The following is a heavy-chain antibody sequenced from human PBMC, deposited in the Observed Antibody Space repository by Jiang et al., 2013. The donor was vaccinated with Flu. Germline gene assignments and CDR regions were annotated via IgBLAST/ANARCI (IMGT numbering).Heavy chain of an antibody. CDR3: ARGGRWLQPHYYYGMDV. CDR2: INHSGST. V-gene: IGHV4-34*01. D-gene: IGHD5-24*01. J-gene: IGHJ6*02. Sequence: LLKPSETLSLTCAVYGGSFSGYYWSWIRQPPGKGLEWIGEINHSGSTNYNPSLKSRVTISVDTSKNQFSLKLSSVTAADTAVYYCARGGRWLQPHYYYGMDVWGQGTTVTVSS. CDR1: GGSFSGYY.